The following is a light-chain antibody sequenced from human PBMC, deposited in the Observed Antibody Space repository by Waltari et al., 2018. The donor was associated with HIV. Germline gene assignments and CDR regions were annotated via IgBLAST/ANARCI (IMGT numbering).Light chain of an antibody. J-gene: IGLJ2*01. Sequence: QSVLTQPPSASGTPGQGVTISCSGSSSNIGSNAVNWYRQLPGPDPKVLISSNNQRPSGVPDRFSGSKSGTSASLAISGLQSEDDADYYCAAWDDSLNGLLFGGGTKLTVL. CDR2: SNN. CDR1: SSNIGSNA. CDR3: AAWDDSLNGLL. V-gene: IGLV1-44*01.